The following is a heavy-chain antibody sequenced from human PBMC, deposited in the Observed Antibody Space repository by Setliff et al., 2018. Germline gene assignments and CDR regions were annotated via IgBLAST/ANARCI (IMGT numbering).Heavy chain of an antibody. D-gene: IGHD3-3*01. J-gene: IGHJ4*02. CDR2: INQSGNT. Sequence: SETLSLTCTVYGGSFSDYYWGWIRQSPGKRPEWIAEINQSGNTNYNPSLNSRVSVSVDTPTNQFSLKVFSVTAADTAVCYCRFWSSYYKNDYWAQGTLVTVSS. CDR3: RFWSSYYKNDY. V-gene: IGHV4-34*01. CDR1: GGSFSDYY.